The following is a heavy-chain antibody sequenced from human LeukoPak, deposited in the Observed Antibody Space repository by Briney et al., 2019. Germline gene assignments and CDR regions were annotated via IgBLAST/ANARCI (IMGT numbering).Heavy chain of an antibody. CDR2: IYYSGST. D-gene: IGHD3-22*01. CDR1: GYSISSGYY. CDR3: ARHRYYYDSSGSYYFDY. V-gene: IGHV4-38-2*01. J-gene: IGHJ4*02. Sequence: PSETLSLTCAVSGYSISSGYYWGWIRQPPGKGLEWIGSIYYSGSTYYNPSLKSRVTISVDTSRNQFSLRLSSVTAADTAVYFCARHRYYYDSSGSYYFDYWGQGTLVTVSS.